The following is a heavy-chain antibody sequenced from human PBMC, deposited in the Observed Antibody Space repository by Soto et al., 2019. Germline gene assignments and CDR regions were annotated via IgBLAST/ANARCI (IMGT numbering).Heavy chain of an antibody. CDR1: GYTFTSYC. CDR2: INPSGGST. D-gene: IGHD1-1*01. Sequence: ASVKVSCKASGYTFTSYCMHWVRQAPGQGLEWMGIINPSGGSTSYAQKFQGRVTMTRDTSTSTVYMELSSLRSEDTAVYYCATATADGTTHSWRQAPMVAVSS. V-gene: IGHV1-46*01. J-gene: IGHJ4*02. CDR3: ATATADGTTHS.